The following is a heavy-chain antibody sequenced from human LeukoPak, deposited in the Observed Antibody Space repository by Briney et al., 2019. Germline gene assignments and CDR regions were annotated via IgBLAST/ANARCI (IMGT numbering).Heavy chain of an antibody. Sequence: GSLRLSCAASGFTVSSNYMSWVRQAPGKGLEWVSVIYSGGSTYYADSVKGRSTISRDNSKNTLYLQMNSLRAEDTAVYYCARDKLGTYDYWGQGTLVTVSS. J-gene: IGHJ4*02. V-gene: IGHV3-53*01. CDR1: GFTVSSNY. CDR2: IYSGGST. CDR3: ARDKLGTYDY. D-gene: IGHD1-14*01.